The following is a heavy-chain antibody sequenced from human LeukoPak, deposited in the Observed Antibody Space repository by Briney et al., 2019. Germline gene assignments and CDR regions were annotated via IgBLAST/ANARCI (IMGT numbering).Heavy chain of an antibody. CDR3: ARDRQGGNWGDFDF. CDR1: GFTVSSNY. D-gene: IGHD3-16*01. CDR2: IYSGGST. Sequence: GGSLRLSCAASGFTVSSNYMSWVRQAPGKGLEWVSVIYSGGSTYYTDSVKGRFTISRDNSRNTLYLQMNSLRAEDTAVYYCARDRQGGNWGDFDFWGRGTRVTVSS. V-gene: IGHV3-53*05. J-gene: IGHJ4*02.